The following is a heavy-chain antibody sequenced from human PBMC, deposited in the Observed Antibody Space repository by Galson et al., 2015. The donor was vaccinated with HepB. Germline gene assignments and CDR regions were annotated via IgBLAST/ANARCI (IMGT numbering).Heavy chain of an antibody. CDR1: GFTFSSYW. D-gene: IGHD2-21*02. CDR3: ARGPLRLVTALTNDYYYGMDV. J-gene: IGHJ6*02. V-gene: IGHV3-7*03. CDR2: IKQDGSEK. Sequence: SLRLSCAASGFTFSSYWMSWVRQAPGKGLEWVANIKQDGSEKYYVDSVKGRFTISRDNAKNSLYLQMNSLRAEDTAVYYCARGPLRLVTALTNDYYYGMDVWGQGTTVTVSS.